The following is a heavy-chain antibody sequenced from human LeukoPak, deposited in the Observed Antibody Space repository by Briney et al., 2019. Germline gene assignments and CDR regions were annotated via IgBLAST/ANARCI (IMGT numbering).Heavy chain of an antibody. CDR2: IYYSGST. CDR1: GGSISSSSYY. V-gene: IGHV4-39*01. D-gene: IGHD2-15*01. Sequence: SETLSLTCTVSGGSISSSSYYWGWIRQPPGKGLEWIGSIYYSGSTYYNPSLKSRVTISVDTFKNQFSLKLSSVTAADTAVYYCAQYCSGGSCVRRAFDIWGQGTMVTVSS. CDR3: AQYCSGGSCVRRAFDI. J-gene: IGHJ3*02.